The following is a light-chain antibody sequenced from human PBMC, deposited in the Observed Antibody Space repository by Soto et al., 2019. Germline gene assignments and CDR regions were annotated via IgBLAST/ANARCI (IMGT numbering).Light chain of an antibody. CDR2: RNN. J-gene: IGLJ2*01. Sequence: QSVLTQPPSASGTPGQRVTLSCSGSSSKIGSNYVYWYQQLPGTAPKLLIYRNNQRPSGVPDRFSGSKSGTSASLAISGLRSEAEADDYCAAWDDSLSGVVFGGGTKLTVL. CDR3: AAWDDSLSGVV. V-gene: IGLV1-47*01. CDR1: SSKIGSNY.